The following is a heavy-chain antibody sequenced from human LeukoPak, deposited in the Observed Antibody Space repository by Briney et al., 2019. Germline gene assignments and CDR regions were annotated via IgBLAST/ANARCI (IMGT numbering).Heavy chain of an antibody. CDR1: GYTFTSYY. D-gene: IGHD5-12*01. CDR3: ARALRQSLVATSYYYMDV. Sequence: ASVQVSCKASGYTFTSYYMHWVRPAPGQGLEWMGIINHSGGSTSYAQKFQGRVTMTRDMSTSTVYMELSSLRSEDTAVYYCARALRQSLVATSYYYMDVWGKGTTVTVSS. V-gene: IGHV1-46*01. CDR2: INHSGGST. J-gene: IGHJ6*03.